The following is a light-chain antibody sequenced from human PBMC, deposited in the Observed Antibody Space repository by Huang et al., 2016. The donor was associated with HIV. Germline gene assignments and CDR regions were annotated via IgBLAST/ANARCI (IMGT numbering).Light chain of an antibody. V-gene: IGKV3-15*01. J-gene: IGKJ3*01. CDR1: QSVTSN. CDR3: QRYDNWPKFT. Sequence: EIVMTQSPATLSVSPGERATLSCRASQSVTSNLAWYQQKPGQAPSRRIYGASTRATGIPARFSGSGAGTEFTLTRSSLQSEDFAVYYCQRYDNWPKFTFGPGTKVDIK. CDR2: GAS.